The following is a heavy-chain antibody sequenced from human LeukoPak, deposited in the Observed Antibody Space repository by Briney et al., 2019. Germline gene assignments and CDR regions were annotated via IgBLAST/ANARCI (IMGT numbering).Heavy chain of an antibody. CDR3: AREGDDRAAFDY. V-gene: IGHV3-30-3*01. Sequence: PGGSLRLSCAASGFTFSSYAMHWVRQAPGKGLEWVAVISYDGGNKYYADSVKGRFTISRDNSKNTLYLQMNSLRAEDTAVYYCAREGDDRAAFDYWGQGTLVTVSS. CDR1: GFTFSSYA. D-gene: IGHD3-16*01. J-gene: IGHJ4*02. CDR2: ISYDGGNK.